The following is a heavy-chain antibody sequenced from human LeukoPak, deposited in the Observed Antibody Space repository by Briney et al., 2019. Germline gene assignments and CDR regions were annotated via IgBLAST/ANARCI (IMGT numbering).Heavy chain of an antibody. CDR1: GGSFSGYY. D-gene: IGHD1-1*01. Sequence: PAETLSLTCAVYGGSFSGYYWSWIRQPPGKGLEWIGEINHSGSTNYNPSLKRRVTISVDTSKNQFSLKLSSVTAADTAVYYCARLGNWNPFDYWGQGTLVTVSS. CDR3: ARLGNWNPFDY. V-gene: IGHV4-34*01. CDR2: INHSGST. J-gene: IGHJ4*02.